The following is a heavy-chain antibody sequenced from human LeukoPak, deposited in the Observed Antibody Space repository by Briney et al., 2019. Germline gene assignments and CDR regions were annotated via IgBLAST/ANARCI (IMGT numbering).Heavy chain of an antibody. CDR1: GGSISSYY. CDR3: ARDNLIVVVPAANNWFDP. J-gene: IGHJ5*02. V-gene: IGHV4-59*12. D-gene: IGHD2-2*01. Sequence: SETLSLTCTVSGGSISSYYWSWIRQPPGKGLEWIGYIYYSGSTNYNPSLKSRVTMSVDTSKSQFSLKLSSVTAADTAVYYCARDNLIVVVPAANNWFDPWGQGTLVTVSS. CDR2: IYYSGST.